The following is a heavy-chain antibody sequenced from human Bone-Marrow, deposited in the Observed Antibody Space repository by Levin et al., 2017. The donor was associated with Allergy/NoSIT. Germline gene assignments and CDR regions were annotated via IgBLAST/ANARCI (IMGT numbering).Heavy chain of an antibody. Sequence: GESLKISCAASGFTVGNNYMSWVRQAPVKGLEGVSNMYSGGSTHYTDSVKGRFTISRDSSKNTLYLQMNSLRAEDTAVYYCATSPTSGYWGQGTLVTVSS. CDR2: MYSGGST. J-gene: IGHJ4*02. V-gene: IGHV3-53*01. CDR1: GFTVGNNY. CDR3: ATSPTSGY.